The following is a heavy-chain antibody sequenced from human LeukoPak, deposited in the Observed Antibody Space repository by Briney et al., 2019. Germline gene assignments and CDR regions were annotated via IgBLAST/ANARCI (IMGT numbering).Heavy chain of an antibody. CDR2: IRDSGEA. Sequence: AGGSLRLSCAASGFTFRNSWMTWVRQAPGKGLEWVGLIRDSGEAFYADFARGRFAISRDESENTLYLQMNSLRVEDTAVYFCARDRAANQDWVEFDPWGQGTPVIVSS. CDR1: GFTFRNSW. CDR3: ARDRAANQDWVEFDP. D-gene: IGHD3/OR15-3a*01. V-gene: IGHV3-66*03. J-gene: IGHJ5*02.